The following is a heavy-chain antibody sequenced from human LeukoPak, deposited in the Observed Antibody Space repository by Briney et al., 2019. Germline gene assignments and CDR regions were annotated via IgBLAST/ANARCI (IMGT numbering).Heavy chain of an antibody. CDR3: AKDIVAGDYYYYYMDV. D-gene: IGHD6-19*01. CDR1: GFTFDDYA. J-gene: IGHJ6*03. V-gene: IGHV3-9*01. Sequence: GGSLRLSCAASGFTFDDYAMHWVRQAPGKGLEWVPGISWNSGSIGYADSVKGRFTISRDNAKNSLYLQMNSLRAEDTALYYCAKDIVAGDYYYYYMDVWGKGTTVTVSS. CDR2: ISWNSGSI.